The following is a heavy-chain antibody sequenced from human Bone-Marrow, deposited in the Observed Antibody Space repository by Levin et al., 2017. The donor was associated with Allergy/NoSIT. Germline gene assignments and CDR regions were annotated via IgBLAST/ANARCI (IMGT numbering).Heavy chain of an antibody. D-gene: IGHD3-10*01. Sequence: GSLRLSCTVSGASISSSSHYWGWIRQPPGKGPEWIGSTYFTGSTFYKPSLKSRVSISVDTSKNQFSLKVNSVTASDSAVYYCARHGASMVQDAFHIWGQGTMVTVSS. CDR1: GASISSSSHY. CDR3: ARHGASMVQDAFHI. CDR2: TYFTGST. V-gene: IGHV4-39*01. J-gene: IGHJ3*02.